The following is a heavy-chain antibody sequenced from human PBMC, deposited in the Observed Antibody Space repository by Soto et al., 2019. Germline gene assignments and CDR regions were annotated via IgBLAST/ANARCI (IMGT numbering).Heavy chain of an antibody. J-gene: IGHJ4*02. CDR1: GYTFTSYY. Sequence: ASVKVSCKASGYTFTSYYMHWVRQAPGQGLEWMGIINPSGGSTSYAQKFQGRVTMTRDTSTSTVYMELSSLRSEDTAVYYCARELTDNYDSSGYYYYRGQGTLVTVSS. D-gene: IGHD3-22*01. CDR2: INPSGGST. V-gene: IGHV1-46*01. CDR3: ARELTDNYDSSGYYYY.